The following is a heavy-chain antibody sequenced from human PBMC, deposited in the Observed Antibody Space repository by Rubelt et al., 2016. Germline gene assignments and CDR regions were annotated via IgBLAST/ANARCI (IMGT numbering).Heavy chain of an antibody. J-gene: IGHJ4*02. Sequence: YYPGSVKGRFTISRENAKNSLYLQMNSLRAEDTAVYYCARGDRSSGWYDFDYWGQGTLVTVSS. D-gene: IGHD6-19*01. V-gene: IGHV3-13*01. CDR3: ARGDRSSGWYDFDY.